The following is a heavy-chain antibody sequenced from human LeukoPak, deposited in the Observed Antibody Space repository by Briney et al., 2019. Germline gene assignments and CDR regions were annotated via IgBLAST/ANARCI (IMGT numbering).Heavy chain of an antibody. J-gene: IGHJ4*02. D-gene: IGHD3-22*01. Sequence: GGSLRLSCAASGFTFSSYSMNWVRQAPGKGLEWVSSISSSSSYIYYADSVKGRFTISRDNAKNSLYLQMNSLRAEDTVVYYCARDLKDSSGYSDFDYWGQGTLVTVSS. CDR2: ISSSSSYI. CDR1: GFTFSSYS. V-gene: IGHV3-21*01. CDR3: ARDLKDSSGYSDFDY.